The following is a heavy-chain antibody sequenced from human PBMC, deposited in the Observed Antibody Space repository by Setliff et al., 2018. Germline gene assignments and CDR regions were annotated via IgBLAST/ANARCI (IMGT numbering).Heavy chain of an antibody. V-gene: IGHV4-39*01. J-gene: IGHJ6*02. CDR3: ARAAGYSSSWYHYYYGMDV. D-gene: IGHD6-13*01. CDR2: IYYSGST. CDR1: GGSISSSSYY. Sequence: SETLSLTCTVSGGSISSSSYYWGWIRQPPGKGLEWIGSIYYSGSTYYNPSLKSRVTISVDTSKNQFSLKLSSVTATDTAVYYCARAAGYSSSWYHYYYGMDVWGQGTTVTVSS.